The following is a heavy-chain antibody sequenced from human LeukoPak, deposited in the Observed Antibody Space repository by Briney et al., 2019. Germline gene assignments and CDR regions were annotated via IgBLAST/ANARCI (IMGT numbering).Heavy chain of an antibody. Sequence: GSSVNVPYNFAGGTFSSYAISWARQAPGQGLEWMGRIIPIFGTANYAQKFQGRVTITADKSTSTAYMELNSRRSEDTAVYYCAMYSTSWYATYSYYYYCGWGTGATVTVSS. J-gene: IGHJ6*04. CDR2: IIPIFGTA. CDR1: GGTFSSYA. CDR3: AMYSTSWYATYSYYYYCG. D-gene: IGHD6-13*01. V-gene: IGHV1-69*06.